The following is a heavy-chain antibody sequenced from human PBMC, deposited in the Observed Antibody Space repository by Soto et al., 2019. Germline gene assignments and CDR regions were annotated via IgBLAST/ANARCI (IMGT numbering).Heavy chain of an antibody. Sequence: EVQLLESGGSLVQPGGSLRLSCAASGFTFSSYAMSWVRQAPGKGLEWVSAISGSGGSTYYADSVKGRFTISRDNSKNTLYLQMNSLRAEDTAVYYCATNYDSSGYYFTLDLWGRGTLVTVSS. J-gene: IGHJ2*01. CDR1: GFTFSSYA. CDR3: ATNYDSSGYYFTLDL. CDR2: ISGSGGST. D-gene: IGHD3-22*01. V-gene: IGHV3-23*01.